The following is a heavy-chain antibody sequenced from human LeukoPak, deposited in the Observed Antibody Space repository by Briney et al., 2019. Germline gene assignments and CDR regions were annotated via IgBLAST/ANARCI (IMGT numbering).Heavy chain of an antibody. CDR2: IYTSGST. CDR3: AREPIAAAGTRGFAY. V-gene: IGHV4-61*02. Sequence: SETLSLTCTVSGGSISSGSYYWSWIRQPAGKGLEWIGRIYTSGSTNYNPSLKSRVTISVDTSKNQFSLKLSSVTAADTAVYYCAREPIAAAGTRGFAYWGQGTLVTVSS. D-gene: IGHD6-25*01. CDR1: GGSISSGSYY. J-gene: IGHJ4*02.